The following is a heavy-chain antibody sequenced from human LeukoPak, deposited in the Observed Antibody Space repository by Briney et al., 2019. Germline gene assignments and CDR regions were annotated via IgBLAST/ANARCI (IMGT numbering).Heavy chain of an antibody. J-gene: IGHJ4*02. D-gene: IGHD6-13*01. Sequence: PGGSLRLSCAASGFTFSDYYMSWIRQAPGKGLEWLSYISKNGKTIYYADSVKGRFTISRDNAKKSVYLRMNSLRAEDTAVYYCATAPTGQLARDYWGQGTLVTVSS. CDR1: GFTFSDYY. CDR3: ATAPTGQLARDY. CDR2: ISKNGKTI. V-gene: IGHV3-11*01.